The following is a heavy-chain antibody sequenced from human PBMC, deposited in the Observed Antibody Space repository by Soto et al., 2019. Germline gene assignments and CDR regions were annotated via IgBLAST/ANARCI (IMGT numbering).Heavy chain of an antibody. V-gene: IGHV6-1*01. D-gene: IGHD6-19*01. CDR1: GDSVSSNTAA. CDR2: TYYRSNWRH. Sequence: PSQTPSLTCAISGDSVSSNTAAWNWIKSSPSRGLGWLGRTYYRSNWRHDYAVSVKSRITVNPDTSKNHFSLQLNSVTPDGTAVYYCARGVAGSGFDLWGQGTLVTVSS. J-gene: IGHJ4*02. CDR3: ARGVAGSGFDL.